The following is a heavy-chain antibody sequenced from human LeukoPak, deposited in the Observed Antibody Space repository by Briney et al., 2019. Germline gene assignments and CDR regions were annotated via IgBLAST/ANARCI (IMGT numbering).Heavy chain of an antibody. J-gene: IGHJ4*02. CDR1: GYTFATYF. CDR2: IKPNSGVT. CDR3: ARPTYCGSNCYFNFDY. Sequence: ASVKVSCKTSGYTFATYFMHWVRQAPGQGLEWMGYIKPNSGVTNYAQKFRGRVTMTWDTSISAAYIELSGLTSDDTAIYYCARPTYCGSNCYFNFDYWGQGTLVTVSS. V-gene: IGHV1-2*02. D-gene: IGHD2-21*02.